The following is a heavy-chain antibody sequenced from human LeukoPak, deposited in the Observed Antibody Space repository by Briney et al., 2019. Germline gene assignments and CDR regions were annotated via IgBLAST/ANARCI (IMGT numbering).Heavy chain of an antibody. CDR1: SGSISSYY. CDR3: ARASYDSSGYYSTLYFDY. D-gene: IGHD3-22*01. CDR2: IYYSGST. Sequence: SETLSLTCTVSSGSISSYYWSWIRQPPGKGLEWIGYIYYSGSTNYNPSLKSRVTISVDTSKNQFSLKLSSVTAADTALYYCARASYDSSGYYSTLYFDYWGQGTLVTVSS. V-gene: IGHV4-59*01. J-gene: IGHJ4*02.